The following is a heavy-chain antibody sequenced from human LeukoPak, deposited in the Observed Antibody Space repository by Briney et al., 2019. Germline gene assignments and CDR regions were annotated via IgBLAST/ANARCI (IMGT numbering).Heavy chain of an antibody. Sequence: SETLSLTCSVSGGSISSHYWIWFRQPPGKGLEWIGHRHDSGSSNYNPSLKSRVTISIDTSKNQFSLKLSSVTAADTAVYYCARGLPYYDFWSGYYTRAGYYGMDVWGQGNTVTVSS. V-gene: IGHV4-59*11. CDR1: GGSISSHY. CDR3: ARGLPYYDFWSGYYTRAGYYGMDV. CDR2: RHDSGSS. J-gene: IGHJ6*02. D-gene: IGHD3-3*01.